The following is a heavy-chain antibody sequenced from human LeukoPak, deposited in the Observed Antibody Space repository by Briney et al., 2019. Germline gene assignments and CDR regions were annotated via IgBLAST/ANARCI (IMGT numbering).Heavy chain of an antibody. CDR2: INHSGST. D-gene: IGHD4-11*01. Sequence: PSETLSLTCAVYGGSFSGYYWSWIRQPPGKGLEWIGEINHSGSTNYNPSLKSRVTISVDTSKNQFSLKLSSVTAADTAVYYCARDQIAFSNTYWGQGTLVTVSS. CDR1: GGSFSGYY. V-gene: IGHV4-34*01. J-gene: IGHJ4*02. CDR3: ARDQIAFSNTY.